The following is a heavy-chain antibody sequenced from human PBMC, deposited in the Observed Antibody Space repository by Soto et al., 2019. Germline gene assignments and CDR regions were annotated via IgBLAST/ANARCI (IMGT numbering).Heavy chain of an antibody. CDR3: ARDWVVVGTTILRTDAFDI. V-gene: IGHV6-1*01. Sequence: SQTLSLTCAISGDSVFSNSAAWNWIRQSPSRGLEWLGRTYYRSKWYSDYAVSVKSRVTIYPDTSKNQFSLQLNSVTPEDTAVYYCARDWVVVGTTILRTDAFDIWGQGTMVTVSS. D-gene: IGHD1-1*01. J-gene: IGHJ3*02. CDR2: TYYRSKWYS. CDR1: GDSVFSNSAA.